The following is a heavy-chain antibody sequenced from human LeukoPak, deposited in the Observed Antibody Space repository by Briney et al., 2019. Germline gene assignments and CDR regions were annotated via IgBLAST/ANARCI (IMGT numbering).Heavy chain of an antibody. CDR2: ITRSSSSI. CDR1: GFTFSTSS. CDR3: AVVGATTDDY. J-gene: IGHJ4*02. Sequence: GGSLRLSCAASGFTFSTSSMNWVRQAPGKGLEWVSYITRSSSSIYYADSVKGRFTISRDNAENSLYLQMNSLRVEDTAVYYCAVVGATTDDYWGQGTLVTVSS. V-gene: IGHV3-48*04. D-gene: IGHD1-26*01.